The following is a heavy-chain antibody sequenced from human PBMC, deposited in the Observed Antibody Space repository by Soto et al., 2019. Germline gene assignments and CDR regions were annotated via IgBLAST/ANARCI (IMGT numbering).Heavy chain of an antibody. V-gene: IGHV3-21*01. Sequence: PGGSLRLSCAASGFTFSYYSMNWVRQAPGRGLEWVSSISTSTTYISYADSVKGRFTISRDSAKNSLYLQMNSLRAEDTAVYYCARDPVGVDSTLYFDSWGQGTLVTVSS. D-gene: IGHD2-21*01. CDR2: ISTSTTYI. J-gene: IGHJ4*02. CDR3: ARDPVGVDSTLYFDS. CDR1: GFTFSYYS.